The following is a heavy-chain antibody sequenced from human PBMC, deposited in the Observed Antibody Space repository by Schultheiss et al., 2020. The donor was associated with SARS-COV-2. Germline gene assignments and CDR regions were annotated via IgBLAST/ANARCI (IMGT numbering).Heavy chain of an antibody. CDR1: GFTFSSYA. D-gene: IGHD2-15*01. V-gene: IGHV3-30*01. CDR2: IWYDGSTK. Sequence: GGSLRLSCAASGFTFSSYAMHWVRQAPGKGLEWVAVIWYDGSTKYYADSVKGRFTISRDNAKNSLYLQMNSLRAEDTAVYYCARGGDYWGQGTLVTVSS. CDR3: ARGGDY. J-gene: IGHJ4*02.